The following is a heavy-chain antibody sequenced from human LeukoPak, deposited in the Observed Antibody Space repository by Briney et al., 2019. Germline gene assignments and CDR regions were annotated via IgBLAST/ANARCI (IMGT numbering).Heavy chain of an antibody. V-gene: IGHV4-4*09. J-gene: IGHJ6*03. Sequence: PSETLSLTCTVPGGSISSYYWSWIRQPPGKGLEWIGYIYTGGSTNYNPSLKSRVTISVDTSKNQFSLKLSSVTAADTAVYYCARLHHYYYYMDVWGKGTTVTVSS. CDR1: GGSISSYY. CDR2: IYTGGST. CDR3: ARLHHYYYYMDV.